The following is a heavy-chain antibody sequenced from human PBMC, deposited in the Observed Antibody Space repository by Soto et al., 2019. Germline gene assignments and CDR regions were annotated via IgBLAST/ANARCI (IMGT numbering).Heavy chain of an antibody. Sequence: SGPTLVNPTQTLTLTCTFSGFSLSTSRVAVGWIRQPPGEALEWLALIYWDDDKRYSPSLKSRLSITKDTSKNQVVLTMTNMDPVDTATYYCARRRVETPFDYWGQGTLVTVSS. D-gene: IGHD1-1*01. J-gene: IGHJ4*02. V-gene: IGHV2-5*02. CDR1: GFSLSTSRVA. CDR3: ARRRVETPFDY. CDR2: IYWDDDK.